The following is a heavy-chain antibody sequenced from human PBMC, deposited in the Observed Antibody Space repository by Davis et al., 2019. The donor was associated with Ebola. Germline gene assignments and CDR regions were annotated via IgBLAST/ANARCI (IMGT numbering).Heavy chain of an antibody. V-gene: IGHV3-30-3*01. CDR3: ARDGPLFALGDYDYGMDV. Sequence: PGGSLRPSCAASGFTFSRYPMHWVRQAPGKGLEWVALISYDGSNKYYADSVKGRFTISRDNSKNTLYLQMNSLRAEDTAVYYCARDGPLFALGDYDYGMDVWGQGTTVTVSS. CDR1: GFTFSRYP. J-gene: IGHJ6*02. CDR2: ISYDGSNK. D-gene: IGHD3-16*01.